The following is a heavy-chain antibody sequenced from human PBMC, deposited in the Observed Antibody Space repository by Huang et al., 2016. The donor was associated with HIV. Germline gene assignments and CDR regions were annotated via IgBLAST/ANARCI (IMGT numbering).Heavy chain of an antibody. CDR2: FAPEHGEP. CDR3: AAGYDTYYDI. D-gene: IGHD2-21*01. Sequence: QVQLVQSGAEVKKPGASVKVSCKVSGYTLTELSIHWVRQAPGKGLEWMGGFAPEHGEPIYAQNFQGRVTMTEDTSTDTAYMELHSLRPEDTAVYYWAAGYDTYYDIWGQGTMVIASS. J-gene: IGHJ3*02. CDR1: GYTLTELS. V-gene: IGHV1-24*01.